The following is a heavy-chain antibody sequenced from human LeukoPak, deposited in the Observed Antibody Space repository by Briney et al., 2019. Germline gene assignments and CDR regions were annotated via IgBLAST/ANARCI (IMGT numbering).Heavy chain of an antibody. D-gene: IGHD3-10*01. CDR2: IYTSGST. Sequence: PSETLSLTCTVSGGSISSYYWSWIRQPAGKGLEWIGRIYTSGSTNYNPSLKSRVTMSVDTSKNQFSLKLSSVTAADTAVYYCARVEEEGLLWFGELSPYMDVWGKGTTVTISS. V-gene: IGHV4-4*07. CDR1: GGSISSYY. J-gene: IGHJ6*03. CDR3: ARVEEEGLLWFGELSPYMDV.